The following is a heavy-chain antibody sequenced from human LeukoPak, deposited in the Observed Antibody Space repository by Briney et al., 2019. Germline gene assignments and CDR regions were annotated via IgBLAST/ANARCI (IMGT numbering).Heavy chain of an antibody. D-gene: IGHD3-10*01. J-gene: IGHJ3*02. V-gene: IGHV4-31*03. CDR3: ARGVKGLRGAFDI. CDR2: IYYSGST. Sequence: SETLSLTCTVSGGSISSGVYYWSWIRQHPGKGLEWVGYIYYSGSTYSNPSLKSRLTMSVDISKNQFSLKLSSVTAADTAVYYCARGVKGLRGAFDIWGQGTMVTVSS. CDR1: GGSISSGVYY.